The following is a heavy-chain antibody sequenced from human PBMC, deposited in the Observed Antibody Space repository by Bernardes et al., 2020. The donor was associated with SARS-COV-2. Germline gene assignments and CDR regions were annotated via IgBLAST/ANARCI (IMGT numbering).Heavy chain of an antibody. Sequence: ASMKVSCKVSGYNFINNHINWVRQAPGQGLEWMGWISPYNGNTKYAERVQDRVTMTTDTSTNTAYLELRSLRPDDTAVYYCAREGVVTPWLDPWGQGTLVTVSS. D-gene: IGHD2-8*01. J-gene: IGHJ5*02. CDR3: AREGVVTPWLDP. CDR2: ISPYNGNT. CDR1: GYNFINNH. V-gene: IGHV1-18*01.